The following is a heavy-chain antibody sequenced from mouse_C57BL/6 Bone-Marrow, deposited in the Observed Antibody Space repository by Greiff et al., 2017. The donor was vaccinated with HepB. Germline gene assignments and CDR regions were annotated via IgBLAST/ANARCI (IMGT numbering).Heavy chain of an antibody. V-gene: IGHV3-6*01. CDR1: GYSITSGYY. CDR2: ISYDGSN. D-gene: IGHD4-1*01. Sequence: EVQLQESGPGLVKPSQSLSLTCSVPGYSITSGYYWNWIRQFPGNKLEWMGYISYDGSNNYNPSLKNRISITRDTSKNQFFLKLNSVTTEDTATYYCARETGNWYFDVWGTGTTVTVSS. CDR3: ARETGNWYFDV. J-gene: IGHJ1*03.